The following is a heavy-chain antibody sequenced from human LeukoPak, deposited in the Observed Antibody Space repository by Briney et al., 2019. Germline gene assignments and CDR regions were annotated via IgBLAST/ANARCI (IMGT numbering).Heavy chain of an antibody. Sequence: RSSQTLSLTCAVYGGSLSYYYWSWSRQPPENWLEWIWEINRSGSTNYNPSLKRRVSISVDTSNNQFSLKLSSVTAADTAVYYSARGGFYCGDDCYVDYWGQGTLVTVSS. CDR3: ARGGFYCGDDCYVDY. CDR2: INRSGST. D-gene: IGHD2-21*02. V-gene: IGHV4-34*01. J-gene: IGHJ4*02. CDR1: GGSLSYYY.